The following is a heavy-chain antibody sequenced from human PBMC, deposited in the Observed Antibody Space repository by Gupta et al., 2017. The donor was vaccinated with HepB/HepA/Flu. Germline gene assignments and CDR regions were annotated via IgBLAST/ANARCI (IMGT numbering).Heavy chain of an antibody. J-gene: IGHJ4*02. V-gene: IGHV4-39*01. Sequence: QLQLQESGPGLVKPSETLSLTCTVSGGSLSTDSVYWGWIRQPPGKGLEWIGTKYCTGTTYYNPSLKGRVAISLDTSKNRFSLNLSAVTAADTAVYYCARHVHLRENDYWGQGTLVTVSS. CDR3: ARHVHLRENDY. CDR1: GGSLSTDSVY. CDR2: KYCTGTT.